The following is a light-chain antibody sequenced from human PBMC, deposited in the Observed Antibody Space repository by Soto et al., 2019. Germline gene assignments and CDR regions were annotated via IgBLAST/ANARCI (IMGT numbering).Light chain of an antibody. CDR1: TGAVTSGYY. J-gene: IGLJ3*02. V-gene: IGLV7-43*01. CDR3: LLYYGAVWV. Sequence: QTVVTQEPSLTVSPGGTVTLTCASTTGAVTSGYYPNWFQQKPGQAPRALIYSTNNKHSWTPARFSGSLLGGKAALTLSGAQPEDEAEYHCLLYYGAVWVFGGGTKLTVL. CDR2: STN.